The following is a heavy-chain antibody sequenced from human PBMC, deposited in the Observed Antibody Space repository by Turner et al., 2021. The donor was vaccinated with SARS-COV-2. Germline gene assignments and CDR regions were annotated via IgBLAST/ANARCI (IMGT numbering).Heavy chain of an antibody. CDR3: ASGVVDRVAIPNAGDAFDI. J-gene: IGHJ3*02. CDR1: GGSFSGPY. Sequence: QVQLQQCGAGLLSPSETLCLTCAVCGGSFSGPYWCWIRQAQGMGLEWIGEINQSGRTNSNPSLKRLATISVDTSKNQFSRKLSSVTAAATAVYYCASGVVDRVAIPNAGDAFDIWGQGTMVTVSS. D-gene: IGHD5-12*01. CDR2: INQSGRT. V-gene: IGHV4-34*05.